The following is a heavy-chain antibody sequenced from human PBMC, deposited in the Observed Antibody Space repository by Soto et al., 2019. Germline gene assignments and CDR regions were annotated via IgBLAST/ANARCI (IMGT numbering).Heavy chain of an antibody. Sequence: PGGSLRLSCAASGFTFSSYSMNWVRQAPGKGLEWVSSISSSSSYIYYADSVKGRFTISRDNAKNSLYLQMNSLRAEDTAVYYCARSGYSYPTYYYYGMDVWGQGTTVTVSS. CDR3: ARSGYSYPTYYYYGMDV. D-gene: IGHD5-18*01. CDR2: ISSSSSYI. CDR1: GFTFSSYS. J-gene: IGHJ6*02. V-gene: IGHV3-21*01.